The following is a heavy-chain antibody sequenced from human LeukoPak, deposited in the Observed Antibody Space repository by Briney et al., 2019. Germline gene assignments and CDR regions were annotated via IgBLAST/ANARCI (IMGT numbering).Heavy chain of an antibody. CDR2: VSSAGDRT. CDR3: AKQWLVGI. CDR1: GFIFTSYY. V-gene: IGHV3-23*01. J-gene: IGHJ4*02. Sequence: TGGSLTLSCVRSGFIFTSYYMGWVRQAAGRGLEWVSSVSSAGDRTYYEDFVQGRFTLSRTNSSNPMYLQMDSLRAEDTAVYYWAKQWLVGIWGEGTLVTVSS. D-gene: IGHD6-19*01.